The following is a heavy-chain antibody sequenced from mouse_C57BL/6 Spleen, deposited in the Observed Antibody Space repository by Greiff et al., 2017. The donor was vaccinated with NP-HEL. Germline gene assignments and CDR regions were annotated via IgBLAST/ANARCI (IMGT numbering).Heavy chain of an antibody. Sequence: QVHVKQPGAELVKPGASVKMSCKASGYTFTSYWITWVKQRPGQGLEWIGDIYPGSGSTNYNEKFKSKATLTVDTSSSTAYMQLSSLTSEDSAVYYCASNVDYWGQGTTLTVSS. J-gene: IGHJ2*01. CDR3: ASNVDY. CDR2: IYPGSGST. V-gene: IGHV1-55*01. CDR1: GYTFTSYW.